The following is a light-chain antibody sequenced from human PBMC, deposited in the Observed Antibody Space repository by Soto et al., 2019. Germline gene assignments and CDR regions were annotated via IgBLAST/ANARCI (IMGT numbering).Light chain of an antibody. V-gene: IGKV3-15*01. J-gene: IGKJ4*01. CDR3: QQYHRWPLT. CDR2: GAS. CDR1: QRIYSN. Sequence: EIVMTQSPATLSVSPGERVTFSCRASQRIYSNLAWYQHTPGQAPRRLISGASTGATGLPSRFSGSGSGTDFTLTINSLQSEDVAVYYCQQYHRWPLTFGGGTKVEIK.